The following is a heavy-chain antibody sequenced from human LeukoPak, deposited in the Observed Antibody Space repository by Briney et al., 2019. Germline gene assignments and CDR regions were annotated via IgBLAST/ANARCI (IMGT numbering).Heavy chain of an antibody. CDR3: AKGLAVAGTPLDY. Sequence: GGSLRLSCAASGFTFSGYGMHWVRQAPGKGLEWVAVISYDGSNKYYADSVKGRFTISRDNSKNTLYLQMNSLRAEDTAVYYCAKGLAVAGTPLDYWGQGTLVTVSS. J-gene: IGHJ4*02. CDR2: ISYDGSNK. D-gene: IGHD6-19*01. CDR1: GFTFSGYG. V-gene: IGHV3-30*18.